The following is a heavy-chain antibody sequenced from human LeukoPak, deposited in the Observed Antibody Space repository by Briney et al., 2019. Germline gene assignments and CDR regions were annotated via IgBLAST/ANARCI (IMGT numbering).Heavy chain of an antibody. Sequence: GGSLRLSCAASGFTFSSYSMNWVRQAPGKGLEWVSYISSSSSTIYYADSVKGRFTISRDNAKNSLYLQMNSLRAEDTAVYYCARDRFGGLRLGELSGGDFDYWGQGTLVTVSS. J-gene: IGHJ4*02. CDR3: ARDRFGGLRLGELSGGDFDY. CDR1: GFTFSSYS. CDR2: ISSSSSTI. D-gene: IGHD3-16*02. V-gene: IGHV3-48*04.